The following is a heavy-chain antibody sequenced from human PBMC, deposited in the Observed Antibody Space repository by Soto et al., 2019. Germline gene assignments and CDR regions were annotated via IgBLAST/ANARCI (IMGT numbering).Heavy chain of an antibody. CDR3: ASTSCSSTSCYTTIGWFDP. Sequence: QVQLVQSGAEVKKPGSSVKVSCKASGGTFSSYAISWVRQAPGQGLEWMGGIIPIFGTANYAQKFQGRVTITADESTSTAYMDLSSLRSEDTAVYYCASTSCSSTSCYTTIGWFDPWGQGTLVTVSS. CDR2: IIPIFGTA. J-gene: IGHJ5*02. V-gene: IGHV1-69*01. D-gene: IGHD2-2*02. CDR1: GGTFSSYA.